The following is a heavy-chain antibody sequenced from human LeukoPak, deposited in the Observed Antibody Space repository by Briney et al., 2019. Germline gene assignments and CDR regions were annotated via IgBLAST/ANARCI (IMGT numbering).Heavy chain of an antibody. Sequence: ASVKVSCKASGGTFSSYAISWVRQAPGQGLEWMGRIIPILGIANYAQKFQGRVTITADKSTSTAYMELSSLRSEDTAVYYCATNYYDSSGYARGFDPWGQGTLVTVSS. CDR3: ATNYYDSSGYARGFDP. J-gene: IGHJ5*02. CDR1: GGTFSSYA. CDR2: IIPILGIA. V-gene: IGHV1-69*04. D-gene: IGHD3-22*01.